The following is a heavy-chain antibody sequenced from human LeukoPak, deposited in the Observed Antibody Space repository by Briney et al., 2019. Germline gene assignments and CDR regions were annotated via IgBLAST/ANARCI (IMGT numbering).Heavy chain of an antibody. CDR2: INHSGST. Sequence: PSETLSLTCTVSDDSITIYYWSWIRQPPGKGLEWIGEINHSGSTNYNPSLKSRVTISVDTSKNQFSLRLTSVTAADTAVYYCARGDLESSGIFDYWGQGTLVTVSS. CDR1: DDSITIYY. J-gene: IGHJ4*02. V-gene: IGHV4-34*01. CDR3: ARGDLESSGIFDY. D-gene: IGHD6-19*01.